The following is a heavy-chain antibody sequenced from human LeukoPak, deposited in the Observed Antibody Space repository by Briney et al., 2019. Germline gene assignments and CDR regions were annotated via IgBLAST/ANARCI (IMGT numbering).Heavy chain of an antibody. V-gene: IGHV3-23*01. CDR2: ISGSGGST. CDR1: GFTFSSYG. CDR3: AKDLAPYGSGIKN. D-gene: IGHD3-10*01. Sequence: PGGTLRLSCAASGFTFSSYGMSWVRQAPGKGLEWVSAISGSGGSTYYADSVKGRFTISRDNSKNTLYLQMNGLRAEDTAVYYCAKDLAPYGSGIKNWGQGTLVTVSS. J-gene: IGHJ4*02.